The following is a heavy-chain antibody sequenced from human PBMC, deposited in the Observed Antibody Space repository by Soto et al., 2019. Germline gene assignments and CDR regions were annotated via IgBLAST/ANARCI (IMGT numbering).Heavy chain of an antibody. D-gene: IGHD6-13*01. J-gene: IGHJ6*02. V-gene: IGHV1-46*01. CDR1: GYTFTSYY. CDR2: INPSGGST. Sequence: ASVKVSCKASGYTFTSYYMHWVRQAPGQGLEWMGIINPSGGSTSYAQKFQGRVTMTRDTSTSTVYMELSSLRSEDTAVYYCARDLLGSWADYYYHGMDVWGQGTTVTVSS. CDR3: ARDLLGSWADYYYHGMDV.